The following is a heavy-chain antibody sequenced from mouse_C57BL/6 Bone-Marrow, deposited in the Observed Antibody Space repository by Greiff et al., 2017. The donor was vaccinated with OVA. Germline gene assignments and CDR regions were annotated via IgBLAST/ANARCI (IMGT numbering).Heavy chain of an antibody. D-gene: IGHD2-3*01. CDR2: INYDGSST. Sequence: EVMLVESEGGLVQPGSSMKLSCTASGFTFSDYYMAWVRQVPEKGLEWVANINYDGSSTYYLDSLKSRFIISRDNAKNILYLQMSSLKSEDTATYYCARDRDDGYPLGYFDVWGTGTTVTVSS. J-gene: IGHJ1*03. CDR3: ARDRDDGYPLGYFDV. V-gene: IGHV5-16*01. CDR1: GFTFSDYY.